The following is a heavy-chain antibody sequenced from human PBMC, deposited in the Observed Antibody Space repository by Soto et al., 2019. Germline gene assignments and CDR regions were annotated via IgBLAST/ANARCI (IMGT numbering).Heavy chain of an antibody. D-gene: IGHD1-1*01. CDR3: ERYRYNGTYAGRLLDY. Sequence: VGSLRLSCAASGFTVSSTYLTWVRQAPGKGLEWVAILYTGTETVYADSVKGRFTISRDSSKNTFYLQMNSLRAEDTAMYFCERYRYNGTYAGRLLDYWGQGA. J-gene: IGHJ4*02. V-gene: IGHV3-53*01. CDR1: GFTVSSTY. CDR2: LYTGTET.